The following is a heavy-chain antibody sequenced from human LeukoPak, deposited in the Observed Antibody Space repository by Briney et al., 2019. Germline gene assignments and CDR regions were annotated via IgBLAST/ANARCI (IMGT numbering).Heavy chain of an antibody. CDR3: AKDLSKGLLYRRGMYYFDY. J-gene: IGHJ4*02. D-gene: IGHD3-3*01. CDR2: IRYDGSNK. V-gene: IGHV3-30*02. Sequence: QPGGSLRLSCAASGFTFSSYGMHWVRQAPGKGLEWVSFIRYDGSNKYYADSVKGRFTISRDNSKNTLYLQMNSLRAEDTAVYYCAKDLSKGLLYRRGMYYFDYWGQGTLVTVSS. CDR1: GFTFSSYG.